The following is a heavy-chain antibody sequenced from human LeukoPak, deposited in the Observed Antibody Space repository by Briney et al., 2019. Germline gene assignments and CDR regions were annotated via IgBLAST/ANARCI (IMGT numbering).Heavy chain of an antibody. V-gene: IGHV3-21*01. J-gene: IGHJ4*02. D-gene: IGHD6-6*01. Sequence: GGSLRLSCAASGFTFSSYSMNWVRQAPGKGLEWVSSISSSSSRYIYYADSVKGRFTISRDNAKNSLYLQMNNLRAEDTAVYYCARDGIAALYFDYWGQGTLVTVSS. CDR2: ISSSSSRYI. CDR3: ARDGIAALYFDY. CDR1: GFTFSSYS.